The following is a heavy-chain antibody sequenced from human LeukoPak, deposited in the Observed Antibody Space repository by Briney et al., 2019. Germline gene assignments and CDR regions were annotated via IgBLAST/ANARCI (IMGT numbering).Heavy chain of an antibody. J-gene: IGHJ4*02. V-gene: IGHV3-9*01. CDR2: ISWNSGSI. Sequence: GGSLRLSCAAPGFTFDDYAMHWVRQAPGKGLEWVSGISWNSGSIGYADSVKGRFTISRDNAKNSLYLQMNSLRAEDTALYYCAKDGTYYYDSSGYWGYFDYWGQGTLVTVSS. D-gene: IGHD3-22*01. CDR3: AKDGTYYYDSSGYWGYFDY. CDR1: GFTFDDYA.